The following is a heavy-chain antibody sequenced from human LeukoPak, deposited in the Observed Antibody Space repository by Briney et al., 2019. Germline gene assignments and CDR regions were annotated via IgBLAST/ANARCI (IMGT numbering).Heavy chain of an antibody. J-gene: IGHJ3*02. Sequence: PGGSLRLSCAASGFTFSSYAMTWVRQAPGKGLEWVSTFSGSGGSTYYADSVKGRFTISRDNSKNTLYLQMNSLRAEDTAVYYCARDPFSEQWLEGYASDIWGQGTMVTVSS. CDR1: GFTFSSYA. D-gene: IGHD6-19*01. CDR3: ARDPFSEQWLEGYASDI. V-gene: IGHV3-23*01. CDR2: FSGSGGST.